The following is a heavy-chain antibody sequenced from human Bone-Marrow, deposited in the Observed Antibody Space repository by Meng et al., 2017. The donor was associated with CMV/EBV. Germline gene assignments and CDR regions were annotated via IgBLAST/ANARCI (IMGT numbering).Heavy chain of an antibody. Sequence: GESLKISCAASGFTFSSYAMSRVRQAPGKGLEWVSVIYSGGSSTYYADSVKGRFTISRDNAKNTLYLQIHSLRAGDTAVYFCARAVESGGNMDYNYYGMDVWGQGPTVTVSS. V-gene: IGHV3-23*03. D-gene: IGHD2-15*01. CDR2: IYSGGSST. CDR1: GFTFSSYA. CDR3: ARAVESGGNMDYNYYGMDV. J-gene: IGHJ6*02.